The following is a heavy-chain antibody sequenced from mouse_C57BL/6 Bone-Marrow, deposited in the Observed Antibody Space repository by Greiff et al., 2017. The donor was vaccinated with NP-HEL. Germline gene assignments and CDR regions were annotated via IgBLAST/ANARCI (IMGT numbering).Heavy chain of an antibody. Sequence: QVQLKESGAELARPGASVKLSCKASGYTFTSYGISWVKQRTGQGLEWIGEIYPRSGNTYYNEKFKGKATLTADKSSSTAYMELRSLTSEDSAVYFCARLYYYGSFYWYFDVWGTGTTVTVSS. D-gene: IGHD1-1*01. CDR2: IYPRSGNT. CDR3: ARLYYYGSFYWYFDV. J-gene: IGHJ1*03. V-gene: IGHV1-81*01. CDR1: GYTFTSYG.